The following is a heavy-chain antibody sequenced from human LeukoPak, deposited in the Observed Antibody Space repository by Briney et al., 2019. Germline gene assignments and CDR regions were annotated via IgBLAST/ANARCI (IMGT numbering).Heavy chain of an antibody. CDR2: IIPIFGTA. D-gene: IGHD3-16*01. Sequence: GASVKVSCKASGGTFSSYAISWVRQAPGQGLEWMGGIIPIFGTANYAQKFQGRVTITADESTSTAYMELSSLRSEDTAVYYCARENIRDLGVFDYWGRGTLVTVSS. J-gene: IGHJ4*02. V-gene: IGHV1-69*01. CDR1: GGTFSSYA. CDR3: ARENIRDLGVFDY.